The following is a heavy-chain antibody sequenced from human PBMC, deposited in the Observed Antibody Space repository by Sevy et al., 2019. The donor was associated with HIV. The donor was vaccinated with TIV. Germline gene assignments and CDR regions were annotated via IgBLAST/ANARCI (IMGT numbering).Heavy chain of an antibody. CDR2: IYTSGST. J-gene: IGHJ3*02. Sequence: SETLSLTCTVSGGSISSYYWSWIRQPAGKGLEWIGRIYTSGSTNYNPSLKSRVTMSVDTSKNQFSLKLSCVTAADTAVYYCARGRMITFGGVIVTPDDAFDIWGQGTMVTVSS. CDR3: ARGRMITFGGVIVTPDDAFDI. CDR1: GGSISSYY. D-gene: IGHD3-16*02. V-gene: IGHV4-4*07.